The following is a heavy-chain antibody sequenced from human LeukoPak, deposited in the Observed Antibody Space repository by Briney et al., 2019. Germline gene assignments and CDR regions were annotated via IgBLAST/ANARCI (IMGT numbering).Heavy chain of an antibody. CDR2: ISYDGSNK. Sequence: GGSLRLSCAASGFTFSSYGMHWVRQAPGKGLEWVAVISYDGSNKYHADSVKGRFTISRDNSKNTLYLQMNSLRAEDTAVYYCAKAENYYDSSGYSWYFDLWGRGTLVTVSS. CDR3: AKAENYYDSSGYSWYFDL. V-gene: IGHV3-30*18. CDR1: GFTFSSYG. J-gene: IGHJ2*01. D-gene: IGHD3-22*01.